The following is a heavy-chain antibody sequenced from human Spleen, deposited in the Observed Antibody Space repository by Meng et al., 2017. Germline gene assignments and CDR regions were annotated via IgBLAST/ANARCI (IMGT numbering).Heavy chain of an antibody. CDR1: GFTFSSYW. CDR2: VKQDGSEK. CDR3: ARQDAGCFY. V-gene: IGHV3-7*01. J-gene: IGHJ4*02. D-gene: IGHD2-15*01. Sequence: GESLKISCAASGFTFSSYWMSGVRQAPGKGLEWVASVKQDGSEKYYVDSVKGRFTISRDNAKNSLYLQLNSLRAEDTAVYYCARQDAGCFYWGQGTLVTVSS.